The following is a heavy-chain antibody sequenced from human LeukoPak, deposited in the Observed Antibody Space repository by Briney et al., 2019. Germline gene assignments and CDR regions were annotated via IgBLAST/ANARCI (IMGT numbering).Heavy chain of an antibody. CDR3: ARATASRFDY. Sequence: GGSLRLSCAASGFTFNTYGMSWVRQAPGKGLEWVSGISGSGGATYYADSVKGRFTISRDNSKNTLYLQMNSLRAEDTAVYYCARATASRFDYWGQGTLVTVSS. J-gene: IGHJ4*02. D-gene: IGHD4-17*01. CDR2: ISGSGGAT. V-gene: IGHV3-23*01. CDR1: GFTFNTYG.